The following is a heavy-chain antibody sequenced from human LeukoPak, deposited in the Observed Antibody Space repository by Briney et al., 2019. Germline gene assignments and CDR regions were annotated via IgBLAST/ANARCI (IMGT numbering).Heavy chain of an antibody. J-gene: IGHJ4*02. CDR3: ARDWYDY. V-gene: IGHV3-23*01. Sequence: GGSLRLSCAASGFTFSTYAMIWVRQAPGKGLEWVSVICGSGSYTYYADSVKGRFTISRDNSKDTLDHQMNSLRHEDTAVYYCARDWYDYWGQGTLVSVSS. D-gene: IGHD6-13*01. CDR1: GFTFSTYA. CDR2: ICGSGSYT.